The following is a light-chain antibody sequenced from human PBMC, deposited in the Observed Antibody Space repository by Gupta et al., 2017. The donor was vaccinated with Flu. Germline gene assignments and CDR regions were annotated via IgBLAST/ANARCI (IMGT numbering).Light chain of an antibody. CDR2: EKS. Sequence: PSTLSAAIGDRVTITCRASQSINNWLAWYQQKPGEAPKLLIYEKSTLESGVPSRFSGSGSGTEFTLTISSLQPDDFGTYYCQQYNAYSRTFGQGTXVEI. CDR3: QQYNAYSRT. CDR1: QSINNW. J-gene: IGKJ1*01. V-gene: IGKV1-5*03.